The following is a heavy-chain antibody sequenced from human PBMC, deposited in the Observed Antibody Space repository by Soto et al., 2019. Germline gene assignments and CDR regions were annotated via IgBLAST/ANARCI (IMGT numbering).Heavy chain of an antibody. CDR1: GFTFSGSA. CDR3: TTRDIVATNRGDY. J-gene: IGHJ4*02. Sequence: EVQLVESGGGLVQPGGSPKLSCAASGFTFSGSAMHWVRQASGKGLEWVGRIRSKANSYATAYAASVKGRFTISRDDSKNTAYLQMNSLKTEDTAVYYCTTRDIVATNRGDYWGQGTLVTVSS. V-gene: IGHV3-73*02. CDR2: IRSKANSYAT. D-gene: IGHD5-12*01.